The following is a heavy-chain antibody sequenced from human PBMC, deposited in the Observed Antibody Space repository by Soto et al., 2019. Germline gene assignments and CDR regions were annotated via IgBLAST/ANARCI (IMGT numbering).Heavy chain of an antibody. J-gene: IGHJ3*02. Sequence: SETLSLTCTVSGGSISSYYWSWIRQPPGKGLEWIGYIYYSGSTNYNPSLKSRVTISVDTSKNQFSLKLSSVTAADTAVYDCARDGGSSSWLDAFDIWSQGTMVTVSS. CDR1: GGSISSYY. D-gene: IGHD6-13*01. V-gene: IGHV4-59*01. CDR2: IYYSGST. CDR3: ARDGGSSSWLDAFDI.